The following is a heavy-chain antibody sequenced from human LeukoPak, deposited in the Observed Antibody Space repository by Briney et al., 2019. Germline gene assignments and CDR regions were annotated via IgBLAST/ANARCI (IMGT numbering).Heavy chain of an antibody. Sequence: TSETLSLTCSVSGDSVSRSDSYWDWIRQPPGKGLEWIGTIYYSGRTYYSPSLKSRVTMSVDPSNNQFSPNLRSVTAADTALYYCARRRYYDGSGYLEWGQGTLLSVSS. J-gene: IGHJ1*01. CDR2: IYYSGRT. CDR1: GDSVSRSDSY. V-gene: IGHV4-39*01. D-gene: IGHD3-22*01. CDR3: ARRRYYDGSGYLE.